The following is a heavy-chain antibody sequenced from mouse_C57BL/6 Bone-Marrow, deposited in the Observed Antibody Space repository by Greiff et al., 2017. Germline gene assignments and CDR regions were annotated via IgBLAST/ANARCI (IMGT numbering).Heavy chain of an antibody. J-gene: IGHJ3*01. Sequence: EVKVVESGGGLVKPGGSLKLSCAASGFTFSSYAMSWVRQTPEKRLEWVATISDGGSYTYYPDNVKGRFTISRDNAKNNLYLQMSHLKSEDTAMYYCARDEGKAYWGQGTLVTVSA. V-gene: IGHV5-4*01. CDR2: ISDGGSYT. CDR3: ARDEGKAY. CDR1: GFTFSSYA.